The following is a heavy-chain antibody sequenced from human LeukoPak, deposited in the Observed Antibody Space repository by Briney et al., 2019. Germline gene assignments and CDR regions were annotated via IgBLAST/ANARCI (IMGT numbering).Heavy chain of an antibody. CDR3: ARDLGITMVRGVLGWFDP. V-gene: IGHV1-46*01. CDR1: GYTFTSYY. J-gene: IGHJ5*02. CDR2: INPSGGST. Sequence: GASVKVSCKASGYTFTSYYMHWVRQAPGQGLAWMGIINPSGGSTSYAQKFQGRVTMTSDTSTSTVYMELSSLRSEDTAVYYCARDLGITMVRGVLGWFDPWGQGTLVTVSS. D-gene: IGHD3-10*01.